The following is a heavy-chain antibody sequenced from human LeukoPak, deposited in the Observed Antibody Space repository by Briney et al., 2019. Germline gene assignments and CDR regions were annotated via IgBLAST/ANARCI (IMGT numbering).Heavy chain of an antibody. CDR1: GFTFSNYA. CDR3: AKGSKAVLFTRDHYMDV. V-gene: IGHV3-30*04. CDR2: ISYDGSDK. Sequence: PGGSLRLSCAASGFTFSNYAMHWVRQAPGKGLEWVAAISYDGSDKYYADSVRGRFTISRDNSKNTLYLQMNSLRAEDTAVYFCAKGSKAVLFTRDHYMDVWGKGTTVTISS. D-gene: IGHD6-19*01. J-gene: IGHJ6*03.